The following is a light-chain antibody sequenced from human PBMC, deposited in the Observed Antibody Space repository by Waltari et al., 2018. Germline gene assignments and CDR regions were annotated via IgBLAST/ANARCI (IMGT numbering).Light chain of an antibody. CDR3: QKYSASPHVT. V-gene: IGKV3-20*01. J-gene: IGKJ5*01. Sequence: PGERATLSCRASRSVSGNYLAWSQQKPGQSPRRLIYDTSTRATGIPHRFRGSGSGTDFTLTINRLEPEDLAVYFCQKYSASPHVTFGQGTRLEIK. CDR1: RSVSGNY. CDR2: DTS.